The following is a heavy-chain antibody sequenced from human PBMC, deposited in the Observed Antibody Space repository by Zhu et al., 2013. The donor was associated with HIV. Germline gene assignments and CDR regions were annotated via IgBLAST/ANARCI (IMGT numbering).Heavy chain of an antibody. Sequence: QVQLVQSGAEVRKPGASVKVSCKASGYTFTNFYGITWVRQAPGQGLEWIGWMSAVNGNTNYAQKFQGRVTMTRDTSTHTAHMELRSLRFDDTGMYYCARDRLISMKVVRPWFDPWGQGTLVTVSS. CDR2: MSAVNGNT. CDR1: GYTFTNFYG. CDR3: ARDRLISMKVVRPWFDP. V-gene: IGHV1-18*01. J-gene: IGHJ5*02. D-gene: IGHD3-22*01.